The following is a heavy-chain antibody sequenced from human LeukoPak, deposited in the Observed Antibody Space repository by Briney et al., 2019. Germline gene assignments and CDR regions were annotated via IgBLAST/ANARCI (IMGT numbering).Heavy chain of an antibody. CDR3: ARPYGGYVDYYFDY. Sequence: GRFLRLSCAASGFTFSSYAMDWVRQAPGKGLEWVAVISYDGSNKYYADSVKGRFTISRDNSKNTLYLQMNSLRTEDTAVYYCARPYGGYVDYYFDYWGQGTLVTVSS. D-gene: IGHD5-12*01. CDR1: GFTFSSYA. J-gene: IGHJ4*02. V-gene: IGHV3-30-3*01. CDR2: ISYDGSNK.